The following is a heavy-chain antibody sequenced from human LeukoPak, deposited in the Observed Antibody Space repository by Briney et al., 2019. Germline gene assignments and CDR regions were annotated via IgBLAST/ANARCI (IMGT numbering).Heavy chain of an antibody. CDR1: EFTFSNYA. D-gene: IGHD2-2*01. V-gene: IGHV3-23*01. J-gene: IGHJ3*01. CDR2: ISGSGSST. Sequence: QPGGALRLSCTASEFTFSNYAMNWVRQAPGKGLEWVSAISGSGSSTYYADSVKGRFTISRDNSKNTLYLQVNSLRAEDTAVYYCAKGPHYCSSTSCQPHGAPPGPHDAFVVWGQGTMVTVSS. CDR3: AKGPHYCSSTSCQPHGAPPGPHDAFVV.